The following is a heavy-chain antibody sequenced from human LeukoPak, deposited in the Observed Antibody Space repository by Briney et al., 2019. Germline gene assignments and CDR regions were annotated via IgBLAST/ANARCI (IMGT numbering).Heavy chain of an antibody. V-gene: IGHV3-23*01. Sequence: GGSLRLSCAASGFTFSSYAVYWVRQAPGRGLEWVSSNSGGSTYYADSVKGRFTISRDNSKNTLYLQMNSLRAEDTAVYYCAKDRGEMATIGENFDYWGQGTLVTVSS. CDR3: AKDRGEMATIGENFDY. D-gene: IGHD5-24*01. CDR1: GFTFSSYA. J-gene: IGHJ4*02. CDR2: NSGGST.